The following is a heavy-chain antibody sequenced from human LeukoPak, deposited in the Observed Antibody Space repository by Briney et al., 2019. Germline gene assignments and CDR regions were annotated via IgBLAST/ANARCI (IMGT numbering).Heavy chain of an antibody. CDR3: ARGYYGRTGSSPTGY. CDR2: ISIGGSPI. J-gene: IGHJ4*02. Sequence: PGGSLRLSCAASGFTFSSYGMHWVRQAPGKGLEWVSFISIGGSPIFYADSVKGRFTISRDNAKKSLFLQMNSLRVEDTAVYYCARGYYGRTGSSPTGYWGQGTLVTVSS. CDR1: GFTFSSYG. V-gene: IGHV3-48*04. D-gene: IGHD3-22*01.